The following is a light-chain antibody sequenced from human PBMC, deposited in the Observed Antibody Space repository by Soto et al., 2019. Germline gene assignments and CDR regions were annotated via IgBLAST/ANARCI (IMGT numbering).Light chain of an antibody. Sequence: QSALTQPATVSGSPGQSITISCTGTSSDVGGYNYVSWYQQHPGKAPKLMIYEVSNRPSGVSNRFSGSKSGNTASLTISGLQAEDEADSYCTSYTTSSTHWVFGGGTKLTVL. CDR3: TSYTTSSTHWV. J-gene: IGLJ3*02. CDR2: EVS. V-gene: IGLV2-14*01. CDR1: SSDVGGYNY.